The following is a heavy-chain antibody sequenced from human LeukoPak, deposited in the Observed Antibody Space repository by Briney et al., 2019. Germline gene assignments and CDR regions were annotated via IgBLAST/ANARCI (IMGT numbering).Heavy chain of an antibody. J-gene: IGHJ4*02. CDR2: FDPEDGET. Sequence: ASGKVSCKVSGYTLTELSMHWVRQAPGKGLEWMGGFDPEDGETIYAQKFQGRVTMTEDTSTDTAYMELSSLRSEDTAVYYCATGHRRSWDIVGATNFDYWGQGTLVTVSS. V-gene: IGHV1-24*01. CDR3: ATGHRRSWDIVGATNFDY. CDR1: GYTLTELS. D-gene: IGHD1-26*01.